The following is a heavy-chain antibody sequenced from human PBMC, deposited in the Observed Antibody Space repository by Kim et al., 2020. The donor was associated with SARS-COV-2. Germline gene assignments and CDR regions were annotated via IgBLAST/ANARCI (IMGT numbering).Heavy chain of an antibody. CDR3: ARDQSCSSTSCLRLFDY. V-gene: IGHV3-21*01. D-gene: IGHD2-2*01. J-gene: IGHJ4*02. Sequence: AKGRFNISRDNAKNSLYLQMNSLRAEDTAVYYCARDQSCSSTSCLRLFDYWGQGTLVTVSS.